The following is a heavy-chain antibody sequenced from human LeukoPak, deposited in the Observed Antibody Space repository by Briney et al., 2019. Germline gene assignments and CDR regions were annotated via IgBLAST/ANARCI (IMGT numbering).Heavy chain of an antibody. D-gene: IGHD6-13*01. CDR1: GGTFSSYA. J-gene: IGHJ6*03. CDR2: IIPIFGTA. CDR3: ARSYSGSEGYSRGGYYYYYMDV. V-gene: IGHV1-69*05. Sequence: SVKVSCKASGGTFSSYAISWVRQAPGQGLEWMGGIIPIFGTANYAQKFQGRVTITTDESTSTAYMELSSLRSEDTAVYYCARSYSGSEGYSRGGYYYYYMDVWGEGTTVTVSS.